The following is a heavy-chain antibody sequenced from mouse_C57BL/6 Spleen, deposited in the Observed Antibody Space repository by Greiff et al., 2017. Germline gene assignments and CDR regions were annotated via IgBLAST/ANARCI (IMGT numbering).Heavy chain of an antibody. Sequence: QVQLQQPGAELVKPGASVKLSCKASCYTFTSYWMHWVKQRPGQGLEWIGMIHPNSGSTNYNEKFKSKATLTVDKSSSTAYMQLSSLTSEDSAVYYCARDSSGYAYYFDYWGQGTTLTVSS. J-gene: IGHJ2*01. CDR2: IHPNSGST. D-gene: IGHD3-2*02. CDR1: CYTFTSYW. CDR3: ARDSSGYAYYFDY. V-gene: IGHV1-64*01.